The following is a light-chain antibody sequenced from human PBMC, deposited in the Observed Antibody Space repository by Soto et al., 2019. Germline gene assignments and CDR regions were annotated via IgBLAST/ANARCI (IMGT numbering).Light chain of an antibody. CDR2: GAS. J-gene: IGKJ5*01. Sequence: ETVMTQSPAALSVSPGERATLSCRASQSVSSNVAWYQQTPGQAPRLLIYGASTRAAGIPDRFSGSGSGTEFTLTISSLQSEDFAVYYCQQYNNRPPVTFGQGTRLDIK. CDR3: QQYNNRPPVT. V-gene: IGKV3-15*01. CDR1: QSVSSN.